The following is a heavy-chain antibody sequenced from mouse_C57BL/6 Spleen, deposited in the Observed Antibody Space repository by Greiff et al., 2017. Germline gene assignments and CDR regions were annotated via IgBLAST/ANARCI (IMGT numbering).Heavy chain of an antibody. CDR1: GYTFTRYW. CDR3: ASNYYGSSYDAMDY. Sequence: QVQLQQSGAELAKPGASVKLSCKASGYTFTRYWMHWVKQRPGQGLEWIGYINPSSGYTKYNQKVKDQATLTADKSSSTAYMQLSSLTYEDSAVYYCASNYYGSSYDAMDYWGQGTSVTVSS. D-gene: IGHD1-1*01. J-gene: IGHJ4*01. CDR2: INPSSGYT. V-gene: IGHV1-7*01.